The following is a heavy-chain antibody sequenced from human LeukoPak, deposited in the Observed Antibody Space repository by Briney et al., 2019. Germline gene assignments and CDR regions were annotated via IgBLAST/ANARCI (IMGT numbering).Heavy chain of an antibody. J-gene: IGHJ6*02. CDR2: IIPIFGTA. V-gene: IGHV1-69*13. CDR1: GGTFSSYA. CDR3: ARDPQQLVSDYYYYYGMDV. D-gene: IGHD6-13*01. Sequence: ASVKVSCKASGGTFSSYAISWVRQAPGQGLEWMGGIIPIFGTANYAQRFQGRVTITADESTSTAYMELSSLRSEDTAVYYCARDPQQLVSDYYYYYGMDVWGQGTTVTVSS.